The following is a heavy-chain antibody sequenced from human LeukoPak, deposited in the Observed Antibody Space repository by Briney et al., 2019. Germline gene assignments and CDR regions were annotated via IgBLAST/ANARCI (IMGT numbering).Heavy chain of an antibody. Sequence: GGSLRPFCAASGFTFSRYAMTWVRQAPGEGLEWASAISGRGAYTQYADSVKGRFTISRDNSKNTLYLQMNSLRAEDTAVYYCARAPAAAGRRYNWFDPWGQGTLVTVSS. J-gene: IGHJ5*02. CDR1: GFTFSRYA. CDR2: ISGRGAYT. V-gene: IGHV3-23*01. D-gene: IGHD6-13*01. CDR3: ARAPAAAGRRYNWFDP.